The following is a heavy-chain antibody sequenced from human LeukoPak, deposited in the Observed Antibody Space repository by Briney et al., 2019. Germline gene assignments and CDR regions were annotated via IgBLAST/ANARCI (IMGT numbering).Heavy chain of an antibody. CDR1: VGSISSYY. CDR2: IYYSGST. D-gene: IGHD1-7*01. Sequence: SETLSLTCTVSVGSISSYYGSWIRQPPGKGLEWIGYIYYSGSTNYNPSLKSPVTISVDKSKNQFSLTMSTVTAPDTARYYCACCWNYVDAFDIWGQGTMVTVSS. V-gene: IGHV4-59*12. CDR3: ACCWNYVDAFDI. J-gene: IGHJ3*02.